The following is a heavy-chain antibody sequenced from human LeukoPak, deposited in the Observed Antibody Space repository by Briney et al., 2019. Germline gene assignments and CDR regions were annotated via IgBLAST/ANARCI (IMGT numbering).Heavy chain of an antibody. CDR3: ARHRRYTTGSEEYDY. CDR2: IYYSGTT. Sequence: PSETLSLTCTVSGDSISSSSYYWAWIRQPPGKGLEWIGSIYYSGTTYYNPSLKSRVTISVDTSKNQFSLKVSSVTAADTAVYYCARHRRYTTGSEEYDYWGQENMVTVSS. J-gene: IGHJ4*02. CDR1: GDSISSSSYY. D-gene: IGHD2-8*02. V-gene: IGHV4-39*01.